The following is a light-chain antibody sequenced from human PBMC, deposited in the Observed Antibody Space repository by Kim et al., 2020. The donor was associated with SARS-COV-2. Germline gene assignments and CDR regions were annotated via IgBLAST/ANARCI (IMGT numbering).Light chain of an antibody. CDR2: EVT. V-gene: IGLV2-18*02. Sequence: PGHSVTRPCPGTSSAVGSHDRVSWYHPSPATAPKLLIFEVTHRPSGVPDRFSGSKSGNTASLTISGLQAEDEADYYCSSYTGTNLLFGGGTRLTVL. J-gene: IGLJ2*01. CDR1: SSAVGSHDR. CDR3: SSYTGTNLL.